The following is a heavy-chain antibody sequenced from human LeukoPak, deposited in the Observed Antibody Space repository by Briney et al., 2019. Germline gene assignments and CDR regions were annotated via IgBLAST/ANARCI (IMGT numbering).Heavy chain of an antibody. J-gene: IGHJ6*02. CDR2: TSGSGGST. CDR3: AKGNLDSSPYYYYGMDV. CDR1: GFTFSSYA. Sequence: GGSLRLSCAASGFTFSSYAMSWVRQAPGKGLEWVSATSGSGGSTYYADSVKGRFTISRDNSKNTLYLQMNSLRAEDTAVYYCAKGNLDSSPYYYYGMDVWGQGTTVTVSS. V-gene: IGHV3-23*01. D-gene: IGHD3-22*01.